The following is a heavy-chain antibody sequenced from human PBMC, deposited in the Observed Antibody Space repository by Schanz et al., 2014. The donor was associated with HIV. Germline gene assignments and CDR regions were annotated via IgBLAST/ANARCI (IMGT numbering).Heavy chain of an antibody. J-gene: IGHJ6*02. CDR1: GFSFRAYV. D-gene: IGHD2-8*01. CDR2: ISETGGST. CDR3: ALVGVWYYYGMDV. V-gene: IGHV3-23*01. Sequence: DVQLLESGGGLVRPGGSLRLSCAVSGFSFRAYVMSWVRQAPGKGLEWVSSISETGGSTYYAASVRGRFSISRDTSKGTLSLQMNSLRAEDTAVYYCALVGVWYYYGMDVWGHGTTVAVSS.